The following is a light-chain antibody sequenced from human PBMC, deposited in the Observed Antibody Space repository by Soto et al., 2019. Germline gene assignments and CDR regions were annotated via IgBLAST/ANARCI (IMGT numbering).Light chain of an antibody. Sequence: EIVMTQSPATLSVSPGERATLSCRASQSVSSNLAWYQQKPGQAPRLIIYDASTRATSIPARFSGSRSGTEFTLTIRSLHSEDFVVYYCQQYSSWPPWTVDQGTEIEIK. CDR2: DAS. CDR3: QQYSSWPPWT. CDR1: QSVSSN. J-gene: IGKJ1*01. V-gene: IGKV3-15*01.